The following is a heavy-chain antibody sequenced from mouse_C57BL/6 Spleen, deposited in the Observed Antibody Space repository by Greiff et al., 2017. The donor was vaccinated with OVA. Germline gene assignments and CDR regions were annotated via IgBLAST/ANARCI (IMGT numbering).Heavy chain of an antibody. CDR2: IRSKSSIYAT. Sequence: GGGLVQPKGSLKLPCAASGFIFNTYALHSVRQAPGKGLEWAVRIRSKSSIYATYYAALVKDRSTIPRDNSQSMLYRQMNNLKTEDTAMYYCVRDYYGSSYGYFDVWGTGTTVTVSS. J-gene: IGHJ1*03. D-gene: IGHD1-1*01. V-gene: IGHV10-3*01. CDR1: GFIFNTYA. CDR3: VRDYYGSSYGYFDV.